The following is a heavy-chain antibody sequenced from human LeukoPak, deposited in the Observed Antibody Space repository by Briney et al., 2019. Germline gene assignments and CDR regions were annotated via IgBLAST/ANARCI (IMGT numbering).Heavy chain of an antibody. CDR1: GGSISSYY. CDR3: ARGALGYCSSTSYSDYYYYGMDV. Sequence: PSGTLSLTCTVSGGSISSYYWSWIRQPPGKGLEWIGYIYYSGSTNYNPSLKSRVTISVDTSKNQFSLKLSSVTAADTAVYYCARGALGYCSSTSYSDYYYYGMDVWGQGTTVTVSS. CDR2: IYYSGST. D-gene: IGHD2-2*01. V-gene: IGHV4-59*01. J-gene: IGHJ6*02.